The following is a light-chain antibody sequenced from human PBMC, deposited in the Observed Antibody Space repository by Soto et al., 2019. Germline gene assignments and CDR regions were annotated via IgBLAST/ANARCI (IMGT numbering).Light chain of an antibody. Sequence: EIVLTQSPGTLSLSPGETATLSCRASQSVNNQLAWYQQKPGQAPRLLIYDASTRATGIPARISGSASGADFPLTISSLEPEDFAVYYCQHRRNWPLTFGGGTKVEIK. CDR1: QSVNNQ. CDR3: QHRRNWPLT. J-gene: IGKJ4*01. CDR2: DAS. V-gene: IGKV3-11*01.